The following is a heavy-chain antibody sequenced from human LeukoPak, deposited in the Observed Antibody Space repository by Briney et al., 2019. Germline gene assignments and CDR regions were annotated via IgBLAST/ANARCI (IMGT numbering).Heavy chain of an antibody. CDR1: GGSFSGYY. D-gene: IGHD2-21*01. V-gene: IGHV4-34*01. CDR2: INHSGST. Sequence: PSETLSLTCAVYGGSFSGYYWSWIRQPPGKGLEWIGEINHSGSTNYNPSLKSRVTISVDTSKNQFSLKLSSVTAADTAVYYCARSWWWPKNDYWGQGTLVTVSS. CDR3: ARSWWWPKNDY. J-gene: IGHJ4*02.